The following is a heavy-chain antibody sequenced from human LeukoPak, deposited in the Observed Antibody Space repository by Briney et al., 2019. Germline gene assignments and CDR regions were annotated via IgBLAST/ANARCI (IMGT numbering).Heavy chain of an antibody. V-gene: IGHV3-53*01. CDR2: IYSGDST. J-gene: IGHJ4*02. D-gene: IGHD3-3*01. CDR3: ARAYDFWSAYYFDY. CDR1: GFTVSSNY. Sequence: PGGSLRLSCAASGFTVSSNYMSWVRQAPGKGLEWVSVIYSGDSTYYADSVKGRFPISRGNSKNTLYLQMNSLRAEDTAVYYCARAYDFWSAYYFDYWGQGTLVTVSS.